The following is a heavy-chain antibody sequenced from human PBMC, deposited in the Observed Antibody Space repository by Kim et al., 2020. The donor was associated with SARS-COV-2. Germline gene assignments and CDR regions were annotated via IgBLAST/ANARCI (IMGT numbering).Heavy chain of an antibody. Sequence: SVKVSCKASGGTFSSYAISWVRQAPGQGLEWMGRIIPILGIANYAQKFQGRVTITADKSTSTAYMELSSLRSEDTAVYYCARGYSSSFSDYWGQGTLVTVSS. CDR3: ARGYSSSFSDY. V-gene: IGHV1-69*04. CDR2: IIPILGIA. CDR1: GGTFSSYA. D-gene: IGHD6-13*01. J-gene: IGHJ4*02.